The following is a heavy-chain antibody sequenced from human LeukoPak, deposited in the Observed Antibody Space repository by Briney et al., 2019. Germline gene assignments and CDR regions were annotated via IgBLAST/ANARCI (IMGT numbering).Heavy chain of an antibody. CDR1: GFPFSSYS. J-gene: IGHJ4*02. D-gene: IGHD3-3*01. CDR3: ARDHGFEFDY. V-gene: IGHV3-7*01. Sequence: GGSLRLSCAASGFPFSSYSMTWVRKAPGKGLEWVANIKPDGTTKFYVDSVKGRFTISRDNAKNSLYLQMNSLRAEDTAVYYCARDHGFEFDYWGQGTLVTVSS. CDR2: IKPDGTTK.